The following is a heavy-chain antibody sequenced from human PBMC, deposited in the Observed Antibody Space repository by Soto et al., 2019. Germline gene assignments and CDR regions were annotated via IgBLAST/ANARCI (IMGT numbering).Heavy chain of an antibody. Sequence: SVKVSCKASGGTFSSYAISWVRQAPGQGLEWMGGIIPIFGTANYAQKFQGRVTITADKSTSTAYMELSSLRSEDTAVYYCARGHIVVVPAAQTNYYYGMDVWGQGTTVTSP. CDR3: ARGHIVVVPAAQTNYYYGMDV. CDR1: GGTFSSYA. J-gene: IGHJ6*02. CDR2: IIPIFGTA. V-gene: IGHV1-69*06. D-gene: IGHD2-2*01.